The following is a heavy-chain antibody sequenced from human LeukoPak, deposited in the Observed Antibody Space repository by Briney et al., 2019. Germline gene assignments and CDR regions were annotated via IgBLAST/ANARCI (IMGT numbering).Heavy chain of an antibody. CDR3: ARYGSGSTWFDP. J-gene: IGHJ5*02. CDR1: GGSISSDNYQ. V-gene: IGHV4-30-4*01. CDR2: INYSGST. Sequence: PSETLSLTWTVSGGSISSDNYQWSWIRQPPGKGLEWIGYINYSGSTYYSPSLKSRVTISVDTSKNQFFLKLSSVTAADTAVYYCARYGSGSTWFDPWGQGTLVTVSS. D-gene: IGHD3-10*01.